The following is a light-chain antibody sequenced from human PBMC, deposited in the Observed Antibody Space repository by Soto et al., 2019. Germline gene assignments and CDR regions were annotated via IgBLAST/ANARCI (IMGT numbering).Light chain of an antibody. CDR1: SSDVGGHIH. CDR3: CAYAGSSTWV. V-gene: IGLV2-11*01. CDR2: DVD. Sequence: QSVLTQPRSVSGSPGQSVTISCTGTSSDVGGHIHVSWYQQYPGKAPKLLLYDVDKWPSGVPDRFSGSRSGNTASLTISGLRAADEADYYCCAYAGSSTWVFGGGTQLTVL. J-gene: IGLJ3*02.